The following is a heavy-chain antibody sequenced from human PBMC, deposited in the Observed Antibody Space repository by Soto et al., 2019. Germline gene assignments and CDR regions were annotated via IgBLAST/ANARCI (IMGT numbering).Heavy chain of an antibody. CDR3: ARDLHRPSYYYGSGSYRPLDY. Sequence: QVQLVQSGAEVKKPGASVKVSCKASGYTFTSYAMHWVRQAPGQRLEWMGWINAGNGNTKYSQKFQGRVTITRDTCASTAYMELSSLRSEDTAVYYCARDLHRPSYYYGSGSYRPLDYWGQGTLVTVSS. J-gene: IGHJ4*02. V-gene: IGHV1-3*01. CDR1: GYTFTSYA. CDR2: INAGNGNT. D-gene: IGHD3-10*01.